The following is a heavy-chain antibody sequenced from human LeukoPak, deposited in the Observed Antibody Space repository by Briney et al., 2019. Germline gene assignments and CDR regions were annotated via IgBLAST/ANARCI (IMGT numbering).Heavy chain of an antibody. D-gene: IGHD6-19*01. CDR1: GYSISSGYY. Sequence: SETLSLTCTVSGYSISSGYYWGWIRQPPGKGLEWIGSIYHSGSTNYNPSLKSRVTMSVDTSKNQFSLKLSSVTAADTAVYYCARGYGSGWCDYWGQGTLVTVSS. CDR3: ARGYGSGWCDY. CDR2: IYHSGST. J-gene: IGHJ4*02. V-gene: IGHV4-38-2*02.